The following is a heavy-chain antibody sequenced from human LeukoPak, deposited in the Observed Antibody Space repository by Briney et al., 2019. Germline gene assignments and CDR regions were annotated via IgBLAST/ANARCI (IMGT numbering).Heavy chain of an antibody. CDR3: ARVQYSYGSGFDY. V-gene: IGHV4-59*01. D-gene: IGHD6-25*01. Sequence: SETPSLTCTVSGGSISSYYWSWIRQPPGKGLEWIGYIYYSGSTNYNPSLKSRVTISVDTSKNQFSLKLSSVTAADTAVYCCARVQYSYGSGFDYWGQGTLVTVSS. J-gene: IGHJ4*02. CDR2: IYYSGST. CDR1: GGSISSYY.